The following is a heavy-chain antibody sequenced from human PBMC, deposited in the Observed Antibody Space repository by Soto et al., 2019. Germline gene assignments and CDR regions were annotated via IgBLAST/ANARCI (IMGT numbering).Heavy chain of an antibody. V-gene: IGHV1-18*01. CDR1: GYTFTKYD. J-gene: IGHJ6*02. Sequence: ASVEVSCKASGYTFTKYDISWVRQAPGQGLEWMGWISGYNGDTNYAQKFQGRVSMTIDTSTTTVYMELRSLTSDDTAVYYCAKNGQPPYYYYGLDVWGQGTKVTVSS. CDR3: AKNGQPPYYYYGLDV. D-gene: IGHD2-8*01. CDR2: ISGYNGDT.